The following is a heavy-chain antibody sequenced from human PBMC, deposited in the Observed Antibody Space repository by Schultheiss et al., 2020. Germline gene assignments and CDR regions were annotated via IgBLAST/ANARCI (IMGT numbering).Heavy chain of an antibody. CDR2: INPNSGGT. J-gene: IGHJ4*02. V-gene: IGHV1-2*02. Sequence: ASVKVSCKASGYTFTGYYMHWVRQAPGQGLEWMGWINPNSGGTNYAQKFQGRVTMTRDTSISTAYMELSRLRSDDTAVYYCARDIVVVPAAMPFDYWGQGALVTVAS. CDR1: GYTFTGYY. CDR3: ARDIVVVPAAMPFDY. D-gene: IGHD2-2*01.